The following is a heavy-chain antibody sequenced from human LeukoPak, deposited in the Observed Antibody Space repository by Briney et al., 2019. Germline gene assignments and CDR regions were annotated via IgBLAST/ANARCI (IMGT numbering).Heavy chain of an antibody. CDR3: ARSRLGEPGYLDY. Sequence: GGSLRLSCAASGFTVSSNYMSWVRQAPGKGLEWVSVIYSGGSTYYADSVKGRFTISRDNSKNTLYLQMNSLRAEDTAVYYCARSRLGEPGYLDYWGQGTLVTVSS. V-gene: IGHV3-66*01. J-gene: IGHJ4*02. CDR1: GFTVSSNY. CDR2: IYSGGST. D-gene: IGHD3-10*01.